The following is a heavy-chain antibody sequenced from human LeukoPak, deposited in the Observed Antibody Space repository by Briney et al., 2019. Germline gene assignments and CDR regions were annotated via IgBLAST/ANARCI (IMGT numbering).Heavy chain of an antibody. CDR1: GGSISSYY. J-gene: IGHJ6*02. CDR2: IYYSGST. V-gene: IGHV4-59*01. Sequence: SETLSLTCTVSGGSISSYYWSWIRQPPGKGLEWIGYIYYSGSTNYNPSLKSRVTISVDTSKNQFSLKLSSVTAADTAVYYCARDAPYYDFRSGHMDVWGQGTTVTVSS. D-gene: IGHD3-3*01. CDR3: ARDAPYYDFRSGHMDV.